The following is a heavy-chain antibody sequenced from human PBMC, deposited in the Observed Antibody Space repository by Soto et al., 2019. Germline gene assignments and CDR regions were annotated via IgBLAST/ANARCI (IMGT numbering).Heavy chain of an antibody. CDR3: AKDLVVAARAVFDY. V-gene: IGHV3-23*01. CDR1: GFTFSSYA. D-gene: IGHD2-15*01. J-gene: IGHJ4*02. Sequence: EVHLLESGGGLVQPGGSLRLSCTASGFTFSSYAMSWVRQAPGKGLEWVSGLSGSGITTYYADSVKGRFTISRDNSKNTLYLQMNSLRAEDTAVYYCAKDLVVAARAVFDYWGQGALVTVSS. CDR2: LSGSGITT.